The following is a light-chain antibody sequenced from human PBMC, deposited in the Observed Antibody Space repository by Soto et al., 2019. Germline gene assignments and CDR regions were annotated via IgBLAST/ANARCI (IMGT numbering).Light chain of an antibody. V-gene: IGKV3-15*01. CDR3: QQYDNWPGT. J-gene: IGKJ1*01. CDR2: DAS. Sequence: ETVMTQSPGTLSVPPGERAILSSWASQIIRSKLAWYQQRPGQAPRLLIYDASSRATGVPDRFSGSGSGTEFTLTVSSLQSEDVAVYYCQQYDNWPGTFGQGTKVDIK. CDR1: QIIRSK.